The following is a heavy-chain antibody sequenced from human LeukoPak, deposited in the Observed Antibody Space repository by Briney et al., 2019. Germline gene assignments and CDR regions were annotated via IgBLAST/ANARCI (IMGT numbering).Heavy chain of an antibody. D-gene: IGHD5-12*01. V-gene: IGHV4-61*02. CDR1: GGSISSGSYY. Sequence: SETLSLTCTVSGGSISSGSYYWSWIRQPAGKGLEWIGRIYTSGSTNYNPSLKSRVTISVDTSKNQFSLKLSSVTAADTAVYYCARGTRYSPGGGYALPYYFDYWGQGTLVTVSS. CDR3: ARGTRYSPGGGYALPYYFDY. CDR2: IYTSGST. J-gene: IGHJ4*02.